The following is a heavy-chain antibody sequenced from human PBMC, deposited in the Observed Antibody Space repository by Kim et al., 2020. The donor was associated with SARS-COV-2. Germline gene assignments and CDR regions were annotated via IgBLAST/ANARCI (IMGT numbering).Heavy chain of an antibody. D-gene: IGHD3-10*01. Sequence: GGSLRLSCTASGFNFGDYAMSWVRQAPGKGLEWVGFIRSKAYGGTTEYAASVKGRFTISRDDSKSIAYLQLNSLKTEDTAVYYCTRDGLWFGELLYLYYYYGMDVWGQGTTVTVSS. J-gene: IGHJ6*02. CDR3: TRDGLWFGELLYLYYYYGMDV. V-gene: IGHV3-49*04. CDR2: IRSKAYGGTT. CDR1: GFNFGDYA.